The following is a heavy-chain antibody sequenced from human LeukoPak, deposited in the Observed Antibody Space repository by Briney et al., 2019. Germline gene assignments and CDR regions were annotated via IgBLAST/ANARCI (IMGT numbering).Heavy chain of an antibody. D-gene: IGHD6-25*01. V-gene: IGHV3-11*01. Sequence: GGSLRLSCAASGFTFSDYYMSWIRQAPGKGLEWVSYISSSGSTIYYAGSVKGRFTISMDSAKNSLYLQMNSLRAEDTAVYYCASGRQRLYYYGMDVWGQGTTVTVSS. CDR1: GFTFSDYY. CDR2: ISSSGSTI. J-gene: IGHJ6*02. CDR3: ASGRQRLYYYGMDV.